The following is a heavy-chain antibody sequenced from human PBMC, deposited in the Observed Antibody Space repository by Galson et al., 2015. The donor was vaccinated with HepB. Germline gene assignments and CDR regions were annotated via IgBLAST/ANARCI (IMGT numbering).Heavy chain of an antibody. Sequence: SVKVSCKASGGTFSSYAISWVRQAPGQGLEWMGGIIPIFGTANYAQKFQGRVTITADESTSTAYMELSSLRSEDTAVYYCASPGRGMPSHYYYYYMDVWGKGTTVTVSS. J-gene: IGHJ6*03. CDR2: IIPIFGTA. CDR1: GGTFSSYA. CDR3: ASPGRGMPSHYYYYYMDV. D-gene: IGHD3-10*01. V-gene: IGHV1-69*13.